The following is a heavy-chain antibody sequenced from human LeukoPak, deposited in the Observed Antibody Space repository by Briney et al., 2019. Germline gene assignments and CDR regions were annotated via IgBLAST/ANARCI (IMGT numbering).Heavy chain of an antibody. Sequence: PSETLSLTCTVSGGSINGYSWTWIRQPPGKGLEWVGYMYYSGSTNYNPSLKSRVTISVDTSKNQFSLKLRSATAADTAVYYCARAGQCGGDCYSLDYWGQGTLVTVSS. CDR1: GGSINGYS. CDR2: MYYSGST. J-gene: IGHJ4*02. D-gene: IGHD2-21*02. CDR3: ARAGQCGGDCYSLDY. V-gene: IGHV4-59*01.